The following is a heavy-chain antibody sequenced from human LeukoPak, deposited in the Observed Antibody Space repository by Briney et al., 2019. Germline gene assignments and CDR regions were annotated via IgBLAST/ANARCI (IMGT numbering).Heavy chain of an antibody. D-gene: IGHD3-3*01. CDR2: ISGSGGST. Sequence: PGGSLRLSCAASGFTFSSYAMSWVRQAPGKGLEWVSVISGSGGSTYYADSVKGRFTISRDNSKNTLYLQMNSLRAEDTAVYYCAKDPLVLRFLEWSGYYFDYWGQGTLVTVSS. V-gene: IGHV3-23*01. CDR1: GFTFSSYA. J-gene: IGHJ4*02. CDR3: AKDPLVLRFLEWSGYYFDY.